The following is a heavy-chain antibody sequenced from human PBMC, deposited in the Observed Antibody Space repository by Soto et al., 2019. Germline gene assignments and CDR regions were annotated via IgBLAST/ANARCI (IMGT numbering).Heavy chain of an antibody. J-gene: IGHJ4*02. CDR2: ISGSGGST. CDR3: AKDRGQLLLPHLFFDY. V-gene: IGHV3-23*01. D-gene: IGHD2-2*01. CDR1: GFTFSSYA. Sequence: GSLRLSCAASGFTFSSYAMSWVRQAPGKGLEWVSAISGSGGSTYYADSVKGRFTISRDNSKNTLYLQMNSLRAEDTAVYYCAKDRGQLLLPHLFFDYWGQGTLVTVSS.